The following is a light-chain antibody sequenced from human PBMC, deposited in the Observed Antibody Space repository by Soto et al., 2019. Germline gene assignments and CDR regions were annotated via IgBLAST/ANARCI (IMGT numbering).Light chain of an antibody. Sequence: EIVLTQSPGTLSLSPGERATLSCRASQSVSSSYLAWYQQKPGQAPRLLIYGASNRATGIPDRFSGSGSGTDFTLTISRLEPEDFVVYYCQQYGISPQTFGQATKLEIK. CDR3: QQYGISPQT. J-gene: IGKJ1*01. CDR1: QSVSSSY. CDR2: GAS. V-gene: IGKV3-20*01.